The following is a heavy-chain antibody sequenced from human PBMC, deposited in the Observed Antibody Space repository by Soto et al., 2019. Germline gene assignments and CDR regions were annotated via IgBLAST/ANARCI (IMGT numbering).Heavy chain of an antibody. CDR3: ARVGRDSSGYYSGDAFDI. J-gene: IGHJ3*02. Sequence: QVQLVESGGGVVQPGRSLRLSCAASGFTFSSYGMHWVRQAPGKGLEWVAVIWYDGSNKYYADSVKGRFTISRDNSKNPLYLQMNSLRAEDTAVYYCARVGRDSSGYYSGDAFDIWGQGTMVTVSS. V-gene: IGHV3-33*01. CDR1: GFTFSSYG. D-gene: IGHD3-22*01. CDR2: IWYDGSNK.